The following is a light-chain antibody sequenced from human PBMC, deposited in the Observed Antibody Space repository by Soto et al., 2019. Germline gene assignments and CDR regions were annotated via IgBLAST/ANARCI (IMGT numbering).Light chain of an antibody. J-gene: IGKJ5*01. Sequence: DVVVTQSPLSLPVTLGQAASISCRSSQRLVHSDGIAYFSWFQQRPGRSPRRLIYKVSNRDSGVPARFSGSGSGTDFALKISRVEAEDVGVYYCMQGTHWPITFGQGTRLEIK. CDR3: MQGTHWPIT. CDR2: KVS. V-gene: IGKV2-30*02. CDR1: QRLVHSDGIAY.